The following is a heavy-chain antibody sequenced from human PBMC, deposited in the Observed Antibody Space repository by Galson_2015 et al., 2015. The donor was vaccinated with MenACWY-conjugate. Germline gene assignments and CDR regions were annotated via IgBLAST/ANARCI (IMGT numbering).Heavy chain of an antibody. V-gene: IGHV3-48*04. Sequence: SLRLSCAASGFTFSIYNMNWVRQAPGKGLEWISFISSSSLTTIYYADSVKGRFTISRDNAKNSLFLQMNSLRAEDTAVYYCVSSSYLTEHYWGQGTLVTVSS. CDR1: GFTFSIYN. CDR2: ISSSSLTTI. D-gene: IGHD3-22*01. CDR3: VSSSYLTEHY. J-gene: IGHJ4*02.